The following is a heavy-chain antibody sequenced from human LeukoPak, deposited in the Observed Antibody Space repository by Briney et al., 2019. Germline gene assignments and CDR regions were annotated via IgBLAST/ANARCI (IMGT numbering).Heavy chain of an antibody. D-gene: IGHD4-11*01. CDR2: ISSSSSTI. J-gene: IGHJ4*02. Sequence: PGGSLRLSCAASGFTFSSYSMNWVRQAPGKGLEWVSYISSSSSTIYYADSVKGRFTISRDNAKNTLYLQMNSLRAEDTAAYYCARAGSTYDYWGQGTLVTVSS. V-gene: IGHV3-48*01. CDR3: ARAGSTYDY. CDR1: GFTFSSYS.